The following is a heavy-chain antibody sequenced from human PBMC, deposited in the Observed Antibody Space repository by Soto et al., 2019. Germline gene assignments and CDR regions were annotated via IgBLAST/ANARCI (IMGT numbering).Heavy chain of an antibody. D-gene: IGHD3-22*01. CDR2: ISAYNGNT. CDR1: GYTFTSYG. Sequence: ASVKVSCKASGYTFTSYGISWVRQAPGQGLEWMGWISAYNGNTKYSQKFQGRVTITRDTSASTAYMELSSLRSEDTAVYYCARAPIYDSSTDYWGQGTLVTVSS. V-gene: IGHV1-18*01. CDR3: ARAPIYDSSTDY. J-gene: IGHJ4*02.